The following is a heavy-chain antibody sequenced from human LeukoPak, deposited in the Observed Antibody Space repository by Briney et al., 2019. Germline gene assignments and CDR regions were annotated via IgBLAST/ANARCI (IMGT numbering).Heavy chain of an antibody. Sequence: AAVKVSCKASGYTFTSYGISWVRQAPGQGLEWMGWISDYNGNTNYAQKLQRRVTMTTDTSTSTAYMELRSLRSDDTAVYYCARDFFHDYGDYSPFDYWGQGTLVTVSS. CDR2: ISDYNGNT. J-gene: IGHJ4*02. V-gene: IGHV1-18*01. CDR1: GYTFTSYG. CDR3: ARDFFHDYGDYSPFDY. D-gene: IGHD4-17*01.